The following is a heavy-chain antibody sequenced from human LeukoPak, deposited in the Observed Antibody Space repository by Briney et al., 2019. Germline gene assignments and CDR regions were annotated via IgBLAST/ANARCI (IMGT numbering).Heavy chain of an antibody. Sequence: GRSLRLSCAASGFTFSSYGMHWVRQAPGKGLEWVAVIWYDGSNKYYADSVKGRFTISRDNSKNTLYLQMNSLRAEDTAVYYCVRGRGPIEASFDYWGQGTLVTVSS. D-gene: IGHD3-10*01. CDR3: VRGRGPIEASFDY. CDR2: IWYDGSNK. CDR1: GFTFSSYG. J-gene: IGHJ4*02. V-gene: IGHV3-33*01.